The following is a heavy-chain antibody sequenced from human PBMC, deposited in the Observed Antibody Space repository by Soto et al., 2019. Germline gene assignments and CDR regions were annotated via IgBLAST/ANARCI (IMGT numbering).Heavy chain of an antibody. CDR1: GLTFSSYA. D-gene: IGHD5-18*01. Sequence: PGGSLRLSCSASGLTFSSYAMHWVRQAPGKGLEYVSAISSNGGSTYYADSVKGRFTISRDNSKNTLYLQMSSLRAEDTAVYYCVKPRYSYGYRDPAPFDYWGQGTLVTVSS. CDR2: ISSNGGST. V-gene: IGHV3-64D*06. CDR3: VKPRYSYGYRDPAPFDY. J-gene: IGHJ4*02.